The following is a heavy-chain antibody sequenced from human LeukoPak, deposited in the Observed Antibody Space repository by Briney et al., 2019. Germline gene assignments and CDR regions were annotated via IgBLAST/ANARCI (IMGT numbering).Heavy chain of an antibody. D-gene: IGHD3-10*01. J-gene: IGHJ4*02. CDR3: AKYNYYGSGSYYNDFDY. CDR1: GFSVTNNY. Sequence: GGSLRLSCAVSGFSVTNNYMSWVRQAPGKGLVWVSRINTDGRSTSYPESVRGRFTIYRDNAKNTLYLQMNSLRAEDTAVYYCAKYNYYGSGSYYNDFDYWGQGTLVTVSS. V-gene: IGHV3-74*01. CDR2: INTDGRST.